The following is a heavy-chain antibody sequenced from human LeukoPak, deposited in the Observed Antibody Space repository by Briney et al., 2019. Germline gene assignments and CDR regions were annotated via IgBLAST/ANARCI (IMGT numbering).Heavy chain of an antibody. CDR3: ARSTDYGDRTFDY. CDR2: ISSSGSTI. CDR1: GFTFSDYY. D-gene: IGHD4-17*01. J-gene: IGHJ4*02. Sequence: GGSLRLSCAASGFTFSDYYMSWIRQAPGKGLEWVSYISSSGSTIYYADSVKGRFTISRDNAKNSLYLQINSLRAEDTAVYYCARSTDYGDRTFDYWGQGTLVTVSS. V-gene: IGHV3-11*01.